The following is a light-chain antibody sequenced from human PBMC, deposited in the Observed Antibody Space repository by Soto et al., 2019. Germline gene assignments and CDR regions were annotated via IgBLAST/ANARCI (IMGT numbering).Light chain of an antibody. Sequence: QSVLTQPPSVSGAPGLRVTISCTGSSSNIGAGYDVHWYQQLPGTAPKLLIYGNSNRPSGVPDRFSGSKSGTSASLAITGLQAEDEADYYCQSYDSSLSGVVFGGGTKVTVL. J-gene: IGLJ2*01. CDR2: GNS. V-gene: IGLV1-40*01. CDR3: QSYDSSLSGVV. CDR1: SSNIGAGYD.